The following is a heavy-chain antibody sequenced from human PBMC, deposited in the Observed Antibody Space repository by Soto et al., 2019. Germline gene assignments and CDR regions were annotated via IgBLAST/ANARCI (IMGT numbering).Heavy chain of an antibody. J-gene: IGHJ4*02. D-gene: IGHD6-13*01. CDR2: ISGSGVST. Sequence: GGSLRLSCAASGFTFSSYAMSWVRQAPGNGLEWVSAISGSGVSTYYADSVKGRFTISRDNSKNTLNLQMNSLRAEDTAVYYCARRSSSWYFDYWGQGTLVTVSS. CDR1: GFTFSSYA. V-gene: IGHV3-23*01. CDR3: ARRSSSWYFDY.